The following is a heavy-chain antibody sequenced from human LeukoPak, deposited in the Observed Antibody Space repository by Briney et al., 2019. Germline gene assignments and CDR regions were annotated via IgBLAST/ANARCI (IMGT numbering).Heavy chain of an antibody. Sequence: ASVTVPCKVSGYTLTELSMHWVRQAPGKGLEWMGGFDPEDGETIYAQKFQGRVTMTSDSSISTAYMELSSLRSEDTAIYYCVRTPPNWGFDYWGQGTLVTVSS. CDR3: VRTPPNWGFDY. V-gene: IGHV1-24*01. J-gene: IGHJ4*02. CDR2: FDPEDGET. CDR1: GYTLTELS. D-gene: IGHD7-27*01.